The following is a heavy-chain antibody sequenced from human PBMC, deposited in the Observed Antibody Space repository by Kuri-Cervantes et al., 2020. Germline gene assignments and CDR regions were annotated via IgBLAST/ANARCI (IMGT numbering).Heavy chain of an antibody. CDR2: INPNSGGT. Sequence: ASVKVSCKVSGYTLTELSMHWVRQAPGQGLEWMGWINPNSGGTNYAQKFQGRVTMTRDTSISTAYMELSRLRSDDTAVYYCASSEGGYDPTPFDYWGQGTLVTVSS. CDR3: ASSEGGYDPTPFDY. V-gene: IGHV1-2*02. CDR1: GYTLTELS. J-gene: IGHJ4*02. D-gene: IGHD5-12*01.